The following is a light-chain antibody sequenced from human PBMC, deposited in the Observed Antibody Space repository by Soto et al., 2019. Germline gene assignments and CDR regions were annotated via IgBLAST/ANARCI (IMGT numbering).Light chain of an antibody. V-gene: IGKV4-1*01. CDR1: QSVLYSSNNKDY. CDR2: WAS. J-gene: IGKJ5*01. Sequence: DIVMTQSPDSLAVSLGERATINCKSSQSVLYSSNNKDYLAWYQQKPGQPPHLLIYWASTRESGVPDRFTGSGSGTDFTLTISSLQAEDVAVYYCHQYYTTPITFGQGTRLEI. CDR3: HQYYTTPIT.